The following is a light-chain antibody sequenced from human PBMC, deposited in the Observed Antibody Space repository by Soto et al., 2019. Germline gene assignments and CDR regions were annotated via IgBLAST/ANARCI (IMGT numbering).Light chain of an antibody. CDR2: TAS. Sequence: DIQMTQSPSTLSASVGDAVTIPCRASQSIGSWLAWYQQKPGKAPKLLIYTASSLESGVPSRFSGSGSGTEFTLTISSLQPDDFATYYCQHYNTYPWTFGQGTKVEIK. CDR3: QHYNTYPWT. J-gene: IGKJ1*01. CDR1: QSIGSW. V-gene: IGKV1-5*03.